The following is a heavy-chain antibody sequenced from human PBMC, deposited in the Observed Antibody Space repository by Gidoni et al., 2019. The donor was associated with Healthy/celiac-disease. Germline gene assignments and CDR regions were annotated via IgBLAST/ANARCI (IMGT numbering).Heavy chain of an antibody. D-gene: IGHD7-27*01. Sequence: QVQLVESGGGVVQPGRSLRLSCAASGFTFSSYAMHWVRQAPGKGLECVAVISYDGSNKYYADSVKGRFTISRDNSKNTLYLQMNSLRAEDTAVYYCARGMRDYTNWGYYYYYMDVWGKGTTVTVSS. CDR1: GFTFSSYA. CDR3: ARGMRDYTNWGYYYYYMDV. CDR2: ISYDGSNK. J-gene: IGHJ6*03. V-gene: IGHV3-30-3*01.